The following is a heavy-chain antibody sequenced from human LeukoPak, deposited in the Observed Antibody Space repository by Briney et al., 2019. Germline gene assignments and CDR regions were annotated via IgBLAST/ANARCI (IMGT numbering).Heavy chain of an antibody. CDR2: INHSGST. D-gene: IGHD3-10*01. J-gene: IGHJ5*02. CDR1: GGSFSGYY. CDR3: ARGFHYYGSGSYYKKYNWFDP. V-gene: IGHV4-34*01. Sequence: PSETLSLTCAVYGGSFSGYYWSWIRQPPGKGLEWIGEINHSGSTNYNPSLKSRVTISVDTSENQFSLKLSSVTAADTAVYYCARGFHYYGSGSYYKKYNWFDPWGQGTLVTVSS.